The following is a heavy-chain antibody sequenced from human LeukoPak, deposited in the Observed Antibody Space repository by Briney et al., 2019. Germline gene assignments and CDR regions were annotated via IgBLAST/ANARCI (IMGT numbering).Heavy chain of an antibody. Sequence: PGESLKISCKGSGYSFTSYWIGWVRQMPGKGLEWMGIIYPGDSGTRYSPSFQGQVTISADKSISTAYLQWSSLKASDTAMYYCARSAGLHYYYMDVWGKGTTVTISS. CDR2: IYPGDSGT. J-gene: IGHJ6*03. CDR1: GYSFTSYW. V-gene: IGHV5-51*01. CDR3: ARSAGLHYYYMDV. D-gene: IGHD6-13*01.